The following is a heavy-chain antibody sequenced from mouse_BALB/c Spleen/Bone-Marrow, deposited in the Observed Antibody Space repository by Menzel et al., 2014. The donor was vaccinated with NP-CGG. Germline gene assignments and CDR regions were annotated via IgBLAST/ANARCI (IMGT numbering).Heavy chain of an antibody. J-gene: IGHJ3*01. CDR3: ASYYGNYAY. D-gene: IGHD2-1*01. CDR2: INPSNGRT. CDR1: GNTFTSYW. Sequence: QVQLKQSGAELVKPGASVKLSCKASGNTFTSYWMHWVKQRPGQGLEWIGEINPSNGRTNYNEKFKSKATLTVDKSSSTAYMQLSSLTSVDSAVYYCASYYGNYAYWGQGTLVTVSA. V-gene: IGHV1S81*02.